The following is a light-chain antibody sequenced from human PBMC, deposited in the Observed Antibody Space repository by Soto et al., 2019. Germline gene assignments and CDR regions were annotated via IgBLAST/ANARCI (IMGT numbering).Light chain of an antibody. CDR1: QSVHNS. V-gene: IGKV1-39*01. CDR2: AAS. J-gene: IGKJ4*01. Sequence: DIQLTQSPSSLSASVGDRVTITCRASQSVHNSLNCFQVKLGKAPKLLIFAASTLQSGVPSRFSGSGSGTDFTLTISTVQPEDFATYYCQQTFSNFFSFGGGTRVEI. CDR3: QQTFSNFFS.